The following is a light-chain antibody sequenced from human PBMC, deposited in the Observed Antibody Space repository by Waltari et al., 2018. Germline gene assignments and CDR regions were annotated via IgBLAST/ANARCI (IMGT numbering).Light chain of an antibody. Sequence: ETLLKQSPATLSVSPGERVILSCRASQSISPNLAWYQQKPGQAPRILIYGASTRATGIPARLSGSGSETEFTITISSMQSEDFAVYYCEQYNDWPPITFGQGTRLDI. CDR3: EQYNDWPPIT. CDR2: GAS. J-gene: IGKJ5*01. V-gene: IGKV3-15*01. CDR1: QSISPN.